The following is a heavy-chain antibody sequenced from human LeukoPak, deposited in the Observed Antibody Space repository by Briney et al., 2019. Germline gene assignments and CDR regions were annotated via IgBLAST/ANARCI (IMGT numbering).Heavy chain of an antibody. J-gene: IGHJ4*02. Sequence: GGSLSLSCAASGFTFSGSAMTWVRQAPGKGLQWVSTITGSDDKTYYADSVKGRFTISRDFSKNMVHLHMNSLRVEDAAIYYCAKGPQLYSGYHPDYWGQGTLVTVSS. CDR1: GFTFSGSA. CDR3: AKGPQLYSGYHPDY. D-gene: IGHD5-12*01. V-gene: IGHV3-23*01. CDR2: ITGSDDKT.